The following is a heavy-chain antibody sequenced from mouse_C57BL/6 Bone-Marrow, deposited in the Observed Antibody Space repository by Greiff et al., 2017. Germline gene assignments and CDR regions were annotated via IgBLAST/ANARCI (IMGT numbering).Heavy chain of an antibody. CDR2: IYPGSGST. V-gene: IGHV1-55*01. D-gene: IGHD1-1*01. Sequence: VQLQQPGAELVKPGASVKMSCKASGYTFTSYWITWVKQRPGQGLEWIGDIYPGSGSTNYNEKFKSKATLTVDTSSGTAYMQLSSLTSEDSAVYYCARGGTVVAPMDYWGQGTSVTVSS. CDR3: ARGGTVVAPMDY. CDR1: GYTFTSYW. J-gene: IGHJ4*01.